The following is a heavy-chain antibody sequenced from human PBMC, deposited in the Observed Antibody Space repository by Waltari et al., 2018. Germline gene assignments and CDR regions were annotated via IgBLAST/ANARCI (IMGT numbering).Heavy chain of an antibody. Sequence: EVQLVESGGGLVQPGGSLSISCAASGFSFNNYWMSWLRQAPGKGLEWVAHIKQDGSEIYYVDSVKGRFSISRDNAKKSLYLQMNSLRGDDTAVFYCVTWGDLGNFWGQGTLVTVSA. CDR1: GFSFNNYW. V-gene: IGHV3-7*01. D-gene: IGHD7-27*01. CDR2: IKQDGSEI. J-gene: IGHJ4*02. CDR3: VTWGDLGNF.